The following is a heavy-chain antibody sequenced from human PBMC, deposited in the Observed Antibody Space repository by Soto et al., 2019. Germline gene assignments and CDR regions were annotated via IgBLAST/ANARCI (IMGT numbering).Heavy chain of an antibody. CDR2: ISYDGSNK. CDR3: AKGPAIVLVPPAMNYYSGMDV. D-gene: IGHD2-2*01. Sequence: QVQLVESGGGVVQPGRSLRLSCAASGFTFSSYGMHWVRQAPGKGLEWVAVISYDGSNKYYADSVKGRFTISRDNSKNTLYVQMKSLRAEETCVYYCAKGPAIVLVPPAMNYYSGMDVWGQGTTVTVSS. J-gene: IGHJ6*02. CDR1: GFTFSSYG. V-gene: IGHV3-30*18.